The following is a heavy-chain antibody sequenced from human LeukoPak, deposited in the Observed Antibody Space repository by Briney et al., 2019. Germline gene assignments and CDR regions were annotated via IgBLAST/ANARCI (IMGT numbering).Heavy chain of an antibody. CDR1: GFTFSSYW. V-gene: IGHV3-74*01. Sequence: GGSLRLSCAASGFTFSSYWMHWVRQAPGKGLVWVSRINSDGSSTSYADSVKGRFTISRDNAKNTLYLQMNSLRAEDTAVYYCARDLGAARPTFYYYYYGMDVWGQGTTVTVSS. D-gene: IGHD6-6*01. J-gene: IGHJ6*02. CDR2: INSDGSST. CDR3: ARDLGAARPTFYYYYYGMDV.